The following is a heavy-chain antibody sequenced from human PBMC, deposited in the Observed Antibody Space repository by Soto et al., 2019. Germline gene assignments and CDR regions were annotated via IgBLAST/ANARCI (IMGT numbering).Heavy chain of an antibody. Sequence: QVQLVESGGGVVQPGRSLRLSCAASGFPFSSYGMHWVRQAPGKGLEWVAHISYDGSNKHYTDSVKGRITISRDNTENMLYLLMSSLRAEDTAVYYCAGGKYYFDYCGQGARVSVAS. CDR3: AGGKYYFDY. CDR1: GFPFSSYG. V-gene: IGHV3-30*03. D-gene: IGHD2-15*01. CDR2: ISYDGSNK. J-gene: IGHJ4*02.